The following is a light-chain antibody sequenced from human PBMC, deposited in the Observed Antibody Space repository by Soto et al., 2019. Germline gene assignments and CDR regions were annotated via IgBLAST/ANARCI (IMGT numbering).Light chain of an antibody. J-gene: IGLJ2*01. CDR1: NIGGKS. CDR3: QVWDNSSDVV. Sequence: SYVLTQPPSVSVAPGQTARITCGGNNIGGKSVHWFQQKPGQAPVLVVSDDSDRPSGIPERFSGSNSGNTATLTISRVEAGDEADYYCQVWDNSSDVVFGGGTKLTVL. CDR2: DDS. V-gene: IGLV3-21*02.